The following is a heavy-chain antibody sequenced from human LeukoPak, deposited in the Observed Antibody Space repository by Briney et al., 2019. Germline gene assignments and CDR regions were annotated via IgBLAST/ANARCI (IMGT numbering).Heavy chain of an antibody. CDR1: GGSFSGYY. D-gene: IGHD4-23*01. V-gene: IGHV4-34*01. CDR2: INHSGST. CDR3: ARGDDYGGNGYYYYGMDV. Sequence: SETLSLTCAVYGGSFSGYYWSWIRKPPGKGLEWIGEINHSGSTNYNPSLKSRVTISVDTSKNQFSLKLSSVTAADTAVYYCARGDDYGGNGYYYYGMDVWGQGTTVTVSS. J-gene: IGHJ6*02.